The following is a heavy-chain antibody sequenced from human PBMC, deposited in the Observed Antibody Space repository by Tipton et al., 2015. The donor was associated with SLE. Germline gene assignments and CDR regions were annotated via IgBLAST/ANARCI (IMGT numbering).Heavy chain of an antibody. J-gene: IGHJ4*02. CDR3: AKDQVGSTWFYYFDY. V-gene: IGHV3-23*01. CDR1: GFTFSSYA. CDR2: VSSSGVNT. Sequence: SLRLSCAASGFTFSSYAMNWVRQAPGKGLEWVSTVSSSGVNTYYADSVKGRFTISRDNSKNTLYLQMNSLRAEDTAVYFCAKDQVGSTWFYYFDYWGQGTLVTVSS. D-gene: IGHD6-13*01.